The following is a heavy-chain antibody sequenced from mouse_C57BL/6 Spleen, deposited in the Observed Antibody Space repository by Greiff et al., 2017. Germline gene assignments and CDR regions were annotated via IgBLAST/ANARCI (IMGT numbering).Heavy chain of an antibody. CDR1: GFTFSDYG. D-gene: IGHD4-1*01. V-gene: IGHV5-17*01. CDR2: ISSGRSTI. Sequence: EVHLVESGGGLVKPGGSLKLSCAASGFTFSDYGMHWVRQAPEKGLEWVAYISSGRSTIYYEDTVQGRITISRDKAKNTLFLQMTSLRSEDTAMYYGARNPNWGFFDYWGQGTTLTVSS. CDR3: ARNPNWGFFDY. J-gene: IGHJ2*01.